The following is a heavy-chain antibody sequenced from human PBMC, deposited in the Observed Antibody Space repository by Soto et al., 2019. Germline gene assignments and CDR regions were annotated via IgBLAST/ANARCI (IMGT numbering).Heavy chain of an antibody. J-gene: IGHJ5*02. Sequence: TGASLKISCKGSGYSFTSYWISWVRQMPGKGLEWMGRIDPSDSYTNYSPSFQGHVTISADKSISTAYLQWSSLKASDTAMYSCARRFKWFGSFAPWGQGTLVTVSS. D-gene: IGHD3-10*01. CDR2: IDPSDSYT. V-gene: IGHV5-10-1*01. CDR1: GYSFTSYW. CDR3: ARRFKWFGSFAP.